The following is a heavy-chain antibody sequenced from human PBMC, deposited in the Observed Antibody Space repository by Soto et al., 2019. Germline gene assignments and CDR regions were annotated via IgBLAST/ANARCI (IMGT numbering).Heavy chain of an antibody. J-gene: IGHJ4*02. CDR1: GITFSNYA. D-gene: IGHD3-22*01. CDR2: ISGSGDST. V-gene: IGHV3-23*01. CDR3: ATRNYYDSTGYYYWYYFDF. Sequence: EVQLLESGGGFVQPGGSLRLSCAASGITFSNYAMSWVRQAPGKWLEWVSVISGSGDSTYYAESVKGRFTISRDNSKNTLHLQMNNLGAEDTALYYCATRNYYDSTGYYYWYYFDFWGQGTLVTVSS.